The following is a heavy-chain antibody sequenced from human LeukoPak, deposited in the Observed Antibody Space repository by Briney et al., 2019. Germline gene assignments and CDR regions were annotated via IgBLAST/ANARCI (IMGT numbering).Heavy chain of an antibody. D-gene: IGHD3-3*01. CDR1: GFTVSSNH. Sequence: GSLRLSCAASGFTVSSNHMSWVRQAPGKGLEWVSVIYSGGSTYYADSVKGRFTISRDNSKNTLYLQMNSLRAEDTAVYYCAVYDFWSGSYFDYWGQGTLVTVSS. J-gene: IGHJ4*02. CDR3: AVYDFWSGSYFDY. V-gene: IGHV3-53*01. CDR2: IYSGGST.